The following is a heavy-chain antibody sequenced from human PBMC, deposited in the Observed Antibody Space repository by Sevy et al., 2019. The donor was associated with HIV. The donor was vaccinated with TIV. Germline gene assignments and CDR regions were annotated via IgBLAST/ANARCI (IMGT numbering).Heavy chain of an antibody. Sequence: GGSLRLSCTTSGFTFDDYAMSWFRQAPGKGLEWVAFITRNSYEAYGGTTDYAASVKGRFIISRDGSKSIAHLQMNSLKTEDTAVYYCTRGLATADTPEYYFDYWGQGTLVTVSS. CDR3: TRGLATADTPEYYFDY. J-gene: IGHJ4*02. CDR1: GFTFDDYA. V-gene: IGHV3-49*01. CDR2: ITRNSYEAYGGTT. D-gene: IGHD5-12*01.